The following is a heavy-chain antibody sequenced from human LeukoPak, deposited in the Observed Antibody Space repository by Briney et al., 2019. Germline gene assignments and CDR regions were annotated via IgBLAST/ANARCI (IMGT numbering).Heavy chain of an antibody. Sequence: GGSLRLSCAASGFTFSSYWMSWVRQAPGKGLEWVANIKQDGSEKYYVYSVKGRFTISRDNAKNSLYLQMNSLRAEDMAVYYCARDYRGYRAPYYFDYWGQGTLVTVSS. D-gene: IGHD2-15*01. V-gene: IGHV3-7*01. J-gene: IGHJ4*02. CDR1: GFTFSSYW. CDR2: IKQDGSEK. CDR3: ARDYRGYRAPYYFDY.